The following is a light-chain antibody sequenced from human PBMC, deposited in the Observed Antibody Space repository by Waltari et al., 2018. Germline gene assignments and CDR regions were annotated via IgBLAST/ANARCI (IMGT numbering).Light chain of an antibody. V-gene: IGKV1-8*01. J-gene: IGKJ4*01. CDR2: AAS. CDR3: QQYYSYPLT. CDR1: QGISSY. Sequence: AIRMTQYPSSLSASTGDRVTITCRASQGISSYLAWYQQKPGKAPKLLIYAASTLQSGVPSRFSGSGSGTDFTLTISCLQSEDFATYYCQQYYSYPLTFGGGTKVEIK.